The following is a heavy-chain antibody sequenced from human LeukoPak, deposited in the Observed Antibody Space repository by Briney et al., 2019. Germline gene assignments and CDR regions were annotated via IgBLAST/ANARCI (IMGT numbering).Heavy chain of an antibody. Sequence: GGSLRLSCAASGFTFSSYWMSWVRQAPGKGLEWVDNIKQDGSEKYYVDSVKGRFTISRDNAKNSLYLQMSTLRAEDTAVYYCARGRGSSWTNYFDYWGQGTLVTVSS. V-gene: IGHV3-7*04. CDR1: GFTFSSYW. D-gene: IGHD6-13*01. CDR2: IKQDGSEK. J-gene: IGHJ4*02. CDR3: ARGRGSSWTNYFDY.